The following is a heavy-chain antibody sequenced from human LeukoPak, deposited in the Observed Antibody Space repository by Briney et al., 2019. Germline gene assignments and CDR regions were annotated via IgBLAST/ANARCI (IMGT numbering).Heavy chain of an antibody. D-gene: IGHD6-13*01. Sequence: GGSLSVSCAASGFSFSDYYMSWIRQAPGKGLEWVSYISGSTSYTDYADSVKGRFTISRDNAKNSLYLQMNSLRAEDTAVYYCARTLVAAPGSKGGPWGQGTLVTVSS. J-gene: IGHJ5*02. V-gene: IGHV3-11*03. CDR1: GFSFSDYY. CDR2: ISGSTSYT. CDR3: ARTLVAAPGSKGGP.